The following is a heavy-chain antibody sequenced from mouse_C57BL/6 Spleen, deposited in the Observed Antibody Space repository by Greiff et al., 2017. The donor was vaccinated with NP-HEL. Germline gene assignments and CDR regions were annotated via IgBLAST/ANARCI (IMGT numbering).Heavy chain of an antibody. CDR1: GFSFNTYA. V-gene: IGHV10-1*01. J-gene: IGHJ4*01. Sequence: EVQLVESGGGLVQPKGSLKLSYAASGFSFNTYAMNWVRQAPGKGLEWVARIRSKSNNYATYYADSVKDRFTISRDDSESMLYLQMNNLKTEDTAMYYCVGLYYAMDYWGQGTSVTVSS. CDR3: VGLYYAMDY. CDR2: IRSKSNNYAT.